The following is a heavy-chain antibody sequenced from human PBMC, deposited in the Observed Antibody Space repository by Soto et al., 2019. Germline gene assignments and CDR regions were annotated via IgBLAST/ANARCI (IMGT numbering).Heavy chain of an antibody. CDR1: GGSISSYY. CDR2: ISYSERA. V-gene: IGHV4-59*01. CDR3: ARDTYYYDTNGYYYFDY. Sequence: SETLSLTCTVSGGSISSYYWTWIRQTPGKGLEWIGYISYSERANYNPSLKSRVTISIDTSKNQFSLKLSSVTAADTAVYYCARDTYYYDTNGYYYFDYWGRGTLVTVSS. J-gene: IGHJ4*02. D-gene: IGHD3-22*01.